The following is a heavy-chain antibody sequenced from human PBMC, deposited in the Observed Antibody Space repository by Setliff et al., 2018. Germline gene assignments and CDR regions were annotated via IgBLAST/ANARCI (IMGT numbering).Heavy chain of an antibody. D-gene: IGHD5-12*01. CDR3: ARGGTYRYFDY. Sequence: SETLSLTCTVSDDSISSRHYYWSWIRQPAGKGLEWIGQIYTSWSTNYNPSLKSRVTMSVDTSKNQISLILSSVTAADTAVYYCARGGTYRYFDYWGQGTLVTVSS. CDR2: IYTSWST. V-gene: IGHV4-61*09. J-gene: IGHJ4*02. CDR1: DDSISSRHYY.